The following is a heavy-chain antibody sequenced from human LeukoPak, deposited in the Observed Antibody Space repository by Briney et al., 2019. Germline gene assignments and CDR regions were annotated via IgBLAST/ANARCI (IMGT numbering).Heavy chain of an antibody. CDR1: GGSISSSSYY. D-gene: IGHD3-16*01. Sequence: PSETLSLTCTVSGGSISSSSYYWGWIRQPPGKGLEWIGSIYYSGSTYYNPSLKSRVTISVDTSKNQFSLKLSSVTAADTAVYYCARQITTPHYYYYYGMDVWGQGTTVTVSS. V-gene: IGHV4-39*01. CDR3: ARQITTPHYYYYYGMDV. CDR2: IYYSGST. J-gene: IGHJ6*02.